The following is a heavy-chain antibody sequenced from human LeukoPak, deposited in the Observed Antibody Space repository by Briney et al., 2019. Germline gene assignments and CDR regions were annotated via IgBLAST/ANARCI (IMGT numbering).Heavy chain of an antibody. J-gene: IGHJ5*02. Sequence: SQTLSLTFAISGDSVSHIIAAWHWLRQSPTRGLEWLGRTYYRSKWSNDYAVSVQSRITNNPDTSKNQCSLQLNSVTPEDTAVYYCARGAYNSVWSWGQGTLVTVSS. CDR1: GDSVSHIIAA. D-gene: IGHD6-19*01. CDR2: TYYRSKWSN. V-gene: IGHV6-1*01. CDR3: ARGAYNSVWS.